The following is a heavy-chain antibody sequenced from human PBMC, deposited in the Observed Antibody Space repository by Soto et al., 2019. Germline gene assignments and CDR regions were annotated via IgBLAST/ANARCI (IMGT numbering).Heavy chain of an antibody. CDR1: GGSISSSNW. J-gene: IGHJ6*02. D-gene: IGHD1-26*01. CDR2: IYHSGTT. CDR3: TRHAIIARLQYGMDV. Sequence: SETLSLTCAVSGGSISSSNWWSWVRQPPGKGLGWIGEIYHSGTTLYSPSVQSRLSITVDTSKNQFSLKMRSVTAADTAIYYCTRHAIIARLQYGMDVWGRGTTVTVSS. V-gene: IGHV4-4*02.